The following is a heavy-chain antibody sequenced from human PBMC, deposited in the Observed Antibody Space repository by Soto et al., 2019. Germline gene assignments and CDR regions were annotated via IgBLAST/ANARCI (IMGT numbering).Heavy chain of an antibody. CDR1: GFTFSSYA. V-gene: IGHV3-23*01. D-gene: IGHD1-1*01. CDR3: AKQGQGGSSRRRYNPRPVTYFDY. J-gene: IGHJ4*02. CDR2: ISGSGGST. Sequence: GGSLRLSCAASGFTFSSYAMSWVRQAPGKGLEWVSAISGSGGSTYYADSVKGRFTISRDNSKNTLYLQMNSLRAEDTAVYYCAKQGQGGSSRRRYNPRPVTYFDYWGQGTLVTVSS.